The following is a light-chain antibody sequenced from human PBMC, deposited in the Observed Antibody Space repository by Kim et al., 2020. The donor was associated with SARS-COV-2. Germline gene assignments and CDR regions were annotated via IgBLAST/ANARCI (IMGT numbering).Light chain of an antibody. CDR3: LQYISSPRS. Sequence: LSPGERATLSCRASQSVVDSYLAWYQQKPGQAPKLLIYGASSRATGIPDRFSGSGSGTDFTLTISRLEPEDFAVYYCLQYISSPRSFGQGTKLEI. V-gene: IGKV3-20*01. J-gene: IGKJ2*03. CDR2: GAS. CDR1: QSVVDSY.